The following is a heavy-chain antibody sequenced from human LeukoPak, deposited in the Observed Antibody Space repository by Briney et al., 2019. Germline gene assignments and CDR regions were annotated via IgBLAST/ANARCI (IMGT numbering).Heavy chain of an antibody. J-gene: IGHJ5*02. CDR2: ISVYNGNT. D-gene: IGHD2-21*02. V-gene: IGHV1-18*01. CDR3: ARNCGGDSYTNWFDP. CDR1: GYTFTSYG. Sequence: ASVKVSCKASGYTFTSYGISWVRQAPGQGLEWMGWISVYNGNTNYAQKLQGRVTMTTDTSTSTAYMELRSLRSDDTAVYYCARNCGGDSYTNWFDPWGQGTLVTVSS.